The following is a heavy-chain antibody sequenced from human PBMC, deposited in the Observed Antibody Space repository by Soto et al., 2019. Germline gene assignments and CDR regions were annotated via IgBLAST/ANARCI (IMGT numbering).Heavy chain of an antibody. CDR3: ARVSKTGYHFGSETLDY. V-gene: IGHV4-59*08. CDR1: GGSISSYY. Sequence: SETLSLTCTVSGGSISSYYWSWIRQPPGKGLEWIGYIYYSGSTNYNPSLKSRVTISVDTSKNQFSLKLSSVTAADTAVYYCARVSKTGYHFGSETLDYWGQGTLVTVS. D-gene: IGHD3-9*01. J-gene: IGHJ4*02. CDR2: IYYSGST.